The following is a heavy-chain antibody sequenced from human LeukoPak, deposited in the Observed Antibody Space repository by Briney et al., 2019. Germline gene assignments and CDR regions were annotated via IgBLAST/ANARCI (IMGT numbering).Heavy chain of an antibody. CDR2: INHSGST. Sequence: SETLSLTCAVYGGSFSGYYWSWIRQPPGKGLEWIGEINHSGSTNYNPSLKSRVTISVDTSKNQFSLKLSSVAAADTAVYYCARSGVEMATMGSYYFDYWGQGTLVTVSS. CDR3: ARSGVEMATMGSYYFDY. CDR1: GGSFSGYY. V-gene: IGHV4-34*01. D-gene: IGHD5-24*01. J-gene: IGHJ4*02.